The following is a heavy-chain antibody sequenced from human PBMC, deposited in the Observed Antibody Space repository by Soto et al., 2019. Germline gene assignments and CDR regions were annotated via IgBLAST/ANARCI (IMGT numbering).Heavy chain of an antibody. J-gene: IGHJ6*02. CDR3: ARGVDAGVDV. CDR2: MSPNSGAT. D-gene: IGHD3-10*01. CDR1: GYTFTSYD. V-gene: IGHV1-8*01. Sequence: QVQLVQSGAEVTKPGASVKVSCKASGYTFTSYDINWVRQATGQGLEWMGWMSPNSGATGYAQKFQGRVTMTRDTCIRTAYMGMSTLRAEDAAIYYWARGVDAGVDVWGQGSTDTVSS.